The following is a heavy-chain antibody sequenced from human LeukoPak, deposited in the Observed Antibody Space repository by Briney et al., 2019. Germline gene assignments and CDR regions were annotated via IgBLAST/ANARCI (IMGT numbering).Heavy chain of an antibody. V-gene: IGHV3-23*03. CDR1: EFIFRSYA. Sequence: GGSLRLSCAGAEFIFRSYAMSWVRQAPGKGLEWVSVIHSGGNTYYADSVKGRFTISRDNSKNTLYLQMNSLRAEDTAIYYCARVLANYYYYMDVWGKGTTVTVSS. D-gene: IGHD2-15*01. CDR2: IHSGGNT. CDR3: ARVLANYYYYMDV. J-gene: IGHJ6*03.